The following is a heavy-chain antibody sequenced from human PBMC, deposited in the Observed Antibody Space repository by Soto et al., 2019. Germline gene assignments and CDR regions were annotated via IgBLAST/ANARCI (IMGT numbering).Heavy chain of an antibody. J-gene: IGHJ6*02. CDR3: ERVNQRVDGSGEVDV. Sequence: PSETLSLTCTVSGGSVSSGSYYWSWIRQPPGKGLEWIGYIYYSGSSNYNPSLESRVTISEDTSKNQSSLKLSSVTAADTAVYYCERVNQRVDGSGEVDVWGQGTTVTVYS. D-gene: IGHD3-10*01. V-gene: IGHV4-61*01. CDR1: GGSVSSGSYY. CDR2: IYYSGSS.